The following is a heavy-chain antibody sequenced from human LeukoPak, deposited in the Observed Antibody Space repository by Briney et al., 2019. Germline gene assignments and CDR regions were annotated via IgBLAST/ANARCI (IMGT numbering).Heavy chain of an antibody. CDR2: ISAYNGNT. Sequence: GASVKVSCKASGYTFTIYGISWVRQAPGQGLEWMGWISAYNGNTNYAQKLQGRVTMTTDTSTSTAYMELRSLRSDDTAVYYCARGWPLYGGYGPSYDYWGQGTLVTVSS. J-gene: IGHJ4*02. D-gene: IGHD5-12*01. CDR1: GYTFTIYG. CDR3: ARGWPLYGGYGPSYDY. V-gene: IGHV1-18*01.